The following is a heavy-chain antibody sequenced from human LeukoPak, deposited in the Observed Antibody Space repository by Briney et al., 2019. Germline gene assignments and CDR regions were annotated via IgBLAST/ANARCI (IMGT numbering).Heavy chain of an antibody. Sequence: GGSLRLSCAASGFTFSNYWMSWVRQAPGKGLEWVANIKQDRSEEYYVDSVKGRFTISRDNARNSLYLQMNSLRAEDTAVYYCARATRGYYGSGSYYPLFGYWGQGTLVTVSS. CDR2: IKQDRSEE. D-gene: IGHD3-10*01. CDR3: ARATRGYYGSGSYYPLFGY. V-gene: IGHV3-7*01. J-gene: IGHJ4*02. CDR1: GFTFSNYW.